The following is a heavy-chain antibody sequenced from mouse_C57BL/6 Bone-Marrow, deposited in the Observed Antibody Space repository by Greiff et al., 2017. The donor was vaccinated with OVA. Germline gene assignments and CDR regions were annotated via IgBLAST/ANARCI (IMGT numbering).Heavy chain of an antibody. CDR3: ARGTTVVRYFDV. J-gene: IGHJ1*03. CDR2: INPYNGGT. V-gene: IGHV1-19*01. CDR1: GYTFTDYY. D-gene: IGHD1-1*01. Sequence: EVKLVESGPVLVKPGASVKMSCKASGYTFTDYYMNWVKQSHGKSLEWIGVINPYNGGTSYNQKFKGKATLTVDKSSSTAYMELNSLTSEDSAVYYCARGTTVVRYFDVWGTGTTVTVSS.